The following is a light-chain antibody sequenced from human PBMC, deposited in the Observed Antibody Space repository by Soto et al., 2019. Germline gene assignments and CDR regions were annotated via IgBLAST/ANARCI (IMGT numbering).Light chain of an antibody. CDR2: GAS. Sequence: EIVLTQSPGTLSLSPGERATLSCRASQSVSNNYLAWYQQKPGQAPRLLIYGASRRATGFPARFSGSGSGTDFTLTISSLQSEDFAVYYCQQYDNWPWTFGQGTKV. CDR3: QQYDNWPWT. CDR1: QSVSNN. V-gene: IGKV3-15*01. J-gene: IGKJ1*01.